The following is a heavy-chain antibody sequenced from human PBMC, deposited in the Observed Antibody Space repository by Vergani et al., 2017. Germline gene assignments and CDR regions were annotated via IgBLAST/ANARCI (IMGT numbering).Heavy chain of an antibody. J-gene: IGHJ6*02. CDR2: IIPIFGIA. CDR1: GGTFSSYA. CDR3: ARVSGSYSGYYYGMDV. V-gene: IGHV1-69*17. Sequence: QVQLVQSGAEGKKPGSSVKVSCKASGGTFSSYAISWVRQAPGQGLEWMGGIIPIFGIANYAQKFQGRVTITADKSTSTAYMELSSLRSEDTAVYYCARVSGSYSGYYYGMDVWGQGTTVTVSS. D-gene: IGHD1-26*01.